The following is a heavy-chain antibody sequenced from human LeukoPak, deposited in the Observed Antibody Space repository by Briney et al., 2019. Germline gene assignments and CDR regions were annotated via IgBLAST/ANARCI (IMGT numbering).Heavy chain of an antibody. D-gene: IGHD6-13*01. J-gene: IGHJ4*02. Sequence: KSSETLSLTCTVSGGSIIRSTHYWGWIRQPPGKGLDWIWSIYYSGSTYYNPSLKSRVTISLDTSKNQFSLKLSSVTAADTAVYYCARSWYHPLYIDYFDSWGQGTLVTVSS. CDR1: GGSIIRSTHY. CDR3: ARSWYHPLYIDYFDS. CDR2: IYYSGST. V-gene: IGHV4-39*01.